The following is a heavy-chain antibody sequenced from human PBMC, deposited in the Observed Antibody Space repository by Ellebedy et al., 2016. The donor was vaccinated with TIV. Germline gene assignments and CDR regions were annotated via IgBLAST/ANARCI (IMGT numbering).Heavy chain of an antibody. J-gene: IGHJ4*02. CDR2: IIPILGIA. CDR3: ARGAHFDWLSASFDY. V-gene: IGHV1-69*04. CDR1: GGTFSSYA. D-gene: IGHD3-9*01. Sequence: SVKVSCXASGGTFSSYAISWVRQAPGQGLEWMGRIIPILGIANYAQKFQGRVTITADKSTSTAYMELSSLRSEDTAVYYCARGAHFDWLSASFDYWGQGTLVTVSS.